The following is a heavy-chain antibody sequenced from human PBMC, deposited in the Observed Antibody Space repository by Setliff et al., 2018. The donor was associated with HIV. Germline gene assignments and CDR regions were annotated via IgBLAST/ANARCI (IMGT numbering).Heavy chain of an antibody. V-gene: IGHV3-30*04. J-gene: IGHJ4*02. Sequence: PGGSLRLSCAASGFTFSSYAMHWVRQAPGKGLEWVADISYEGFDGSSKYYADSVKGRFTISRDDSKNTLYLQMNSLRPEDTAVYYCARDGGGSNFGVSEYWGQGTPVTVSS. CDR3: ARDGGGSNFGVSEY. CDR1: GFTFSSYA. CDR2: ISYEGFDGSSK. D-gene: IGHD1-26*01.